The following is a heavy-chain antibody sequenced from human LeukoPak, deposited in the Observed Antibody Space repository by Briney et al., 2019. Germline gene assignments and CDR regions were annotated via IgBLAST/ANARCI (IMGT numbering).Heavy chain of an antibody. V-gene: IGHV3-7*04. CDR2: IKQDGSEK. CDR1: GFTFSTYW. CDR3: ARHSPLWGY. D-gene: IGHD7-27*01. J-gene: IGHJ4*02. Sequence: GGSLRLSCEASGFTFSTYWMSWVRQAPGKGLEWVASIKQDGSEKYYVDSVKGRFTISRDNAKNALYLQMNSLRAEDTALYYCARHSPLWGYWGQGTLVTVSS.